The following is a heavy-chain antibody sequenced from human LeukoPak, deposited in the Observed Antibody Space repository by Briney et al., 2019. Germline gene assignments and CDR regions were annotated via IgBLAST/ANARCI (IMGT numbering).Heavy chain of an antibody. Sequence: SETLSLTCAVSGGSFSGFRWHWIRQPPGKGPEWIGEIKHSGGTTYNPSLKSRVTISVDTSKIQFSLNLTSVTAADTAVYYCALELVVPAALERLNAFDIWGHGTMVTVSS. V-gene: IGHV4-34*01. D-gene: IGHD2-2*01. CDR1: GGSFSGFR. CDR3: ALELVVPAALERLNAFDI. CDR2: IKHSGGT. J-gene: IGHJ3*02.